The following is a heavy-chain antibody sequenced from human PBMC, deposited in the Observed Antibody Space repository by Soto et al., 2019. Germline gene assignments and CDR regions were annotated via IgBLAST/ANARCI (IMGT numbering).Heavy chain of an antibody. Sequence: GGSLRLSCAASGFTFSSYGMHWVRQAPGKGLEWVAVIWYDGSNKYYADSVKGRFTTSRDNSKNTLYLQMNSLRAEDTAVYYCARDTLRAARPGYYYYYGMDVWGQGTTVTVSS. CDR2: IWYDGSNK. J-gene: IGHJ6*02. CDR1: GFTFSSYG. D-gene: IGHD6-6*01. V-gene: IGHV3-33*01. CDR3: ARDTLRAARPGYYYYYGMDV.